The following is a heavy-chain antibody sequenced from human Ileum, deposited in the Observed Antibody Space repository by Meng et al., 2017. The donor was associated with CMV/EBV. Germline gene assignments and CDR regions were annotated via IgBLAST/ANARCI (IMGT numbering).Heavy chain of an antibody. Sequence: GSLRLSCTVSGDSFRTYNWNWIRQPPGKGLEWIGYIYYNGDINYNPSLRDRLTISVDTSKNYFSLKLGSVTAADMGVYYCARSREIFWSGYNTMYYFELWGQGTLVTGSS. J-gene: IGHJ4*02. CDR1: GDSFRTYN. CDR3: ARSREIFWSGYNTMYYFEL. CDR2: IYYNGDI. D-gene: IGHD3-3*01. V-gene: IGHV4-59*01.